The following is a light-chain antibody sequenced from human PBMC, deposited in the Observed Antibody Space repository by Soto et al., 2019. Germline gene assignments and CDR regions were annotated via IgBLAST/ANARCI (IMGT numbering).Light chain of an antibody. Sequence: QSALTQPASVSGSPGQSITISCTGTSMDVGTYNYVSWYQQHPGKAPKLIIHEVNNRPSGISDCCSGSKSGNTASLTISGLRDIEEADYYSTSYKIRRSRVFGTGTKVTV. CDR2: EVN. V-gene: IGLV2-14*01. CDR1: SMDVGTYNY. CDR3: TSYKIRRSRV. J-gene: IGLJ1*01.